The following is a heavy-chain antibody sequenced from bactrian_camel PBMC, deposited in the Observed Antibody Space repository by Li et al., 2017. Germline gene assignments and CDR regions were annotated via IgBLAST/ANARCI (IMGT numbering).Heavy chain of an antibody. CDR3: AAGRRFRCDFLPAWSSAAGFAY. J-gene: IGHJ6*01. Sequence: HVQLVESGGGSVQAGGSLRLSCAASGSIQRTNCMGWFRQAPGKERDWVATDNGVGTTYYGDSVKGRFAISQDNAKNTLYLQMNSLKPEDTAMYYCAAGRRFRCDFLPAWSSAAGFAYWGQGTQVTVS. CDR1: GSIQRTNC. CDR2: DNGVGTT. D-gene: IGHD1*01. V-gene: IGHV3S53*01.